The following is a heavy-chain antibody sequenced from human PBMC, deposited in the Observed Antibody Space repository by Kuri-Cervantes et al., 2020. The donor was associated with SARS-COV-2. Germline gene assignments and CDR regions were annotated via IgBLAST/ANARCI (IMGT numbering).Heavy chain of an antibody. D-gene: IGHD3-22*01. CDR1: G. V-gene: IGHV5-51*01. CDR3: ASSDSSAGGAFDI. Sequence: GESLKISCLDSGIDWVRQMTGQGLEWMGIIYPGDSDTRYSPSFQGQVTISADKSISTAYLQWSSLKASDTAMYYCASSDSSAGGAFDIWGQGTMVTVSS. CDR2: IYPGDSDT. J-gene: IGHJ3*02.